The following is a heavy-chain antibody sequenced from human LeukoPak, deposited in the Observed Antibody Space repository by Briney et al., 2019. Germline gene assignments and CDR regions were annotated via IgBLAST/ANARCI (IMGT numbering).Heavy chain of an antibody. D-gene: IGHD4-23*01. J-gene: IGHJ4*02. V-gene: IGHV1-2*02. CDR2: INPNSGGT. Sequence: GASVKVSCRASGYTFTASYMHWVRQAPGQGLEWMGWINPNSGGTNYAQKFQGRVTMTRDTSISTAYMELSRLRSDDTAVYYCARGYGGNRPGGYFDYWGQGTLVTVSS. CDR3: ARGYGGNRPGGYFDY. CDR1: GYTFTASY.